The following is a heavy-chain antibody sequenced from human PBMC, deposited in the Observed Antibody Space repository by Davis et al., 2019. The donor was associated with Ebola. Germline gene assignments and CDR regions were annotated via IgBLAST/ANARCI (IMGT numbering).Heavy chain of an antibody. CDR1: GFIFRSYS. V-gene: IGHV3-48*02. J-gene: IGHJ6*02. CDR3: AREDIVVVVAATQPDQYYYGMDV. Sequence: GESLKISCAASGFIFRSYSMNWVRQAPGKGLEWVSYISSSSSTIYYADSVKGRFTISRDNAKNSLYLQRNSLRDEDTAVYYCAREDIVVVVAATQPDQYYYGMDVWGQGTTVTVSS. D-gene: IGHD2-15*01. CDR2: ISSSSSTI.